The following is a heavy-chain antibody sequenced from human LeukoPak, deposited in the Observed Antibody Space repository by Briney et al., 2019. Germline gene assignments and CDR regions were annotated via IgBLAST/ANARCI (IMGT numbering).Heavy chain of an antibody. CDR1: GGSFSGYY. CDR2: INHSGST. D-gene: IGHD3-22*01. J-gene: IGHJ4*02. V-gene: IGHV4-34*01. Sequence: SETLSLTCAVYGGSFSGYYWSWIRQPPGKGLEWIGEINHSGSTNYNPSLKSRVTISVDTSKNQFSLKLSSVTAADTAVYYCARDPLPPYYYDSSGLDYWGQGTLVTVSS. CDR3: ARDPLPPYYYDSSGLDY.